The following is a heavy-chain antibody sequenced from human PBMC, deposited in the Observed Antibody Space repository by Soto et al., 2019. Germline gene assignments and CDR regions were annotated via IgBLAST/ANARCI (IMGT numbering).Heavy chain of an antibody. CDR1: GYPFPSYG. D-gene: IGHD3-22*01. CDR3: ARGGYYYDSSGSPHWFDP. CDR2: ISAYNGNT. J-gene: IGHJ5*02. Sequence: GASVKVSCKASGYPFPSYGIHWVRQAPGQGLEWMGWISAYNGNTNYAQKLQGRVTMTTDTSTSTAYMELRSLRSDDTAVYYCARGGYYYDSSGSPHWFDPWGQGTLVTVSS. V-gene: IGHV1-18*01.